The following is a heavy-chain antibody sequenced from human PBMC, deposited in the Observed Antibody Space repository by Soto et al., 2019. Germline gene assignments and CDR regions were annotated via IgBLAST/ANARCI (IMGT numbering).Heavy chain of an antibody. CDR1: GASISTYY. CDR3: ARLGNTVTGKRGFDI. Sequence: QVQLQESGPGLVKPLETLSLTCTVSGASISTYYWSWIRQPPGKGLEWLGYIFHAGNANYSPSLKGRVTMSVDTSKDQFSLKLTSVTAADTAVYYCARLGNTVTGKRGFDIWGQGSLVTVSS. V-gene: IGHV4-59*01. D-gene: IGHD4-17*01. CDR2: IFHAGNA. J-gene: IGHJ4*02.